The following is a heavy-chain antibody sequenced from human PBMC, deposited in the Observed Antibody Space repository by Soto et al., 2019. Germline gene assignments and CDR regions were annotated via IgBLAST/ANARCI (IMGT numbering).Heavy chain of an antibody. V-gene: IGHV4-59*08. J-gene: IGHJ3*01. CDR2: ISYRGST. CDR3: ARARWYDAFDV. D-gene: IGHD2-15*01. Sequence: KTSETLSLTCTVSGGSINTYYWSWIRHPPGKGLEWIGYISYRGSTSYNPSLNRRLTISLNTSKNQFSLKLNSVTAADTVVYYCARARWYDAFDVWGQGTVVTVSS. CDR1: GGSINTYY.